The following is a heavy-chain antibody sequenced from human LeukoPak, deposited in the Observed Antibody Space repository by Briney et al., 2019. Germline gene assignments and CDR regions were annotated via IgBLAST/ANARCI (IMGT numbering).Heavy chain of an antibody. D-gene: IGHD1-26*01. CDR3: ARAPARSGSYTRSWYFDL. J-gene: IGHJ2*01. V-gene: IGHV3-74*01. Sequence: GRSLRLSCAASGFTFSSYWMHWVRQAPGKGLVWVSRINSDGSSTSYADSVKGRFTISRDNAKNTLYLQMNSLRAEDTAVYYCARAPARSGSYTRSWYFDLWGRGTLVTVSS. CDR1: GFTFSSYW. CDR2: INSDGSST.